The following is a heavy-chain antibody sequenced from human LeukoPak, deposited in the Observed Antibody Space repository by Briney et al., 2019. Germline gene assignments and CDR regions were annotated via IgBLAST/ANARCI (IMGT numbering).Heavy chain of an antibody. D-gene: IGHD4-11*01. CDR2: IIPIFGTA. J-gene: IGHJ6*03. CDR3: ARGGRTTDYYYYMDV. Sequence: VASVKVSCKASGGTFSSYAISWVRQAPGQGLEWMGGIIPIFGTANYAQKFQGRVTITTDESTSTAYMELSSLRSEDTAVYYCARGGRTTDYYYYMDVWGKGDTVTVSS. CDR1: GGTFSSYA. V-gene: IGHV1-69*05.